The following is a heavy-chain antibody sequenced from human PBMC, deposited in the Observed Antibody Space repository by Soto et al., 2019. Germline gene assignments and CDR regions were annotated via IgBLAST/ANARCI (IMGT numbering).Heavy chain of an antibody. CDR1: GFTFSSYA. J-gene: IGHJ4*02. D-gene: IGHD5-18*01. CDR3: AKDLRSYGYSPGLDLGFDY. CDR2: ISGSGGST. V-gene: IGHV3-23*01. Sequence: PGGSLRLSCAASGFTFSSYAMSWVRQAPGKGLEWVSAISGSGGSTYYADSVKGRFTISRDNSKNTLYLQMNSLRAEDTAVYYCAKDLRSYGYSPGLDLGFDYWGQGTLVTVSS.